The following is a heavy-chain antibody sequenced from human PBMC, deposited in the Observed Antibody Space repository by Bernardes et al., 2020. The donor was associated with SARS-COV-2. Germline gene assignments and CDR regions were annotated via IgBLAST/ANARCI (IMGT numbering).Heavy chain of an antibody. CDR3: SRGNGVITFGRVMSVGPAYGLDV. J-gene: IGHJ6*02. CDR2: INPNSGDT. CDR1: GYTFTGYY. Sequence: ASVKVSCKASGYTFTGYYIYWVRQAPGQGLEWMGWINPNSGDTDYAQMFQDRVTMTRDTSIASAYMELSRLRSDDTAVYYCSRGNGVITFGRVMSVGPAYGLDVWGQGTTVTVSS. V-gene: IGHV1-2*02. D-gene: IGHD3-16*01.